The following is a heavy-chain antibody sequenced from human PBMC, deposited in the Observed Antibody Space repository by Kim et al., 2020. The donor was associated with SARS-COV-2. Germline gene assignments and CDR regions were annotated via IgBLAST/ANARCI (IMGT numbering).Heavy chain of an antibody. CDR1: GFTFSSYA. J-gene: IGHJ4*02. Sequence: GGSLRLSCAASGFTFSSYAMHWVRQAPGKGLEWVAVISYDGSNKYYADSVKGRFTISRDNSKNTLYLQMNSLRAEDTAVYYCARDRPRYYDILTGYSLDYWGQGTLVTVSS. V-gene: IGHV3-30*04. D-gene: IGHD3-9*01. CDR2: ISYDGSNK. CDR3: ARDRPRYYDILTGYSLDY.